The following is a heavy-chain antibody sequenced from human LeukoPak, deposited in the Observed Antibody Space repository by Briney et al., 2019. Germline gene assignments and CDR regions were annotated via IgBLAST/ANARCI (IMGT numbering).Heavy chain of an antibody. V-gene: IGHV4-59*01. Sequence: SENLSLTCDFSGGSINGYYWSWIRQPPGKGLEWIGYIYYSGSTIYNPSLKSRLTISLDTSKNQFSLNLNSVTAADTAVYYCARLVPAASWAFDFWGQGTMVTVSS. D-gene: IGHD2-2*01. J-gene: IGHJ3*01. CDR1: GGSINGYY. CDR2: IYYSGST. CDR3: ARLVPAASWAFDF.